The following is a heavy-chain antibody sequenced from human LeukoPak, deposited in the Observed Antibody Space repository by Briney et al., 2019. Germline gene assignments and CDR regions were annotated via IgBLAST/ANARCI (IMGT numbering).Heavy chain of an antibody. V-gene: IGHV3-23*01. J-gene: IGHJ4*02. CDR3: AKMLTMVGGPIIRTFDY. Sequence: GGSLRLSCAASGFTFSNYAMSWVRQAPGKGLEWVSVISSCGPTTYYADSVKGRFTISRDNSKNTLYLQLNSLTVEDTAVYCCAKMLTMVGGPIIRTFDYWGQGTLVTVSS. CDR2: ISSCGPTT. D-gene: IGHD3-10*01. CDR1: GFTFSNYA.